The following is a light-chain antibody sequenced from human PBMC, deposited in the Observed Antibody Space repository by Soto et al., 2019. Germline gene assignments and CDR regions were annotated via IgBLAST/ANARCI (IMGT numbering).Light chain of an antibody. Sequence: DIQLTQSPSFLSASVGDRVTITCRASQAINTYLAWYQQKPGKAPKLLIYGASILQRGVPSRFSGSGSGSGTEFTLTINSLQPEDFATYYCQRLNSFPLYTFGQGTKLEIK. V-gene: IGKV1-9*01. CDR1: QAINTY. CDR3: QRLNSFPLYT. J-gene: IGKJ2*01. CDR2: GAS.